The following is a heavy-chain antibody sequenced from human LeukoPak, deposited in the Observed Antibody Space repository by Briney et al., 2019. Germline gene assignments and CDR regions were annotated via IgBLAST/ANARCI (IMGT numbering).Heavy chain of an antibody. CDR1: GFTFNIYV. Sequence: GGSLRLSCAASGFTFNIYVMTWVRQAPGKGLEWVSAIGDRGSDTYYADPVKGRFTISRDNSKCTLYLQMNSLRAEDTAVYYCAKVGPPYSSGWSIEFDYWGRGTLVTVSS. D-gene: IGHD6-19*01. V-gene: IGHV3-23*01. CDR2: IGDRGSDT. CDR3: AKVGPPYSSGWSIEFDY. J-gene: IGHJ4*02.